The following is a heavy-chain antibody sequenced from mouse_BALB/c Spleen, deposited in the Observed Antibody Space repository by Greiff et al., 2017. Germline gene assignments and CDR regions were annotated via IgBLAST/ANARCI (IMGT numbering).Heavy chain of an antibody. CDR1: GYTFTDYY. CDR2: IYPGSGNT. V-gene: IGHV1-84*02. D-gene: IGHD1-1*01. CDR3: ARREDYYGTWFDY. Sequence: VQGVESGPELVKPGASVKISCKASGYTFTDYYINWVKQKPGQGLEWIGWIYPGSGNTKYNEKFKGKATLTVDTSSSTAYMQLSSLTSEDTAVYFCARREDYYGTWFDYWGQGTTLTVSS. J-gene: IGHJ2*01.